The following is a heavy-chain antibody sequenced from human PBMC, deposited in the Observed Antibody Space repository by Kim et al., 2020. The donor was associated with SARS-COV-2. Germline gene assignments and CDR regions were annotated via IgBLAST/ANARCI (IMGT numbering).Heavy chain of an antibody. Sequence: YYADSVKGRFTISRDNANNSLYLQMNSLRAEDTAVYYCARGSGSGYLPQHWGQGILVTVSS. D-gene: IGHD5-12*01. V-gene: IGHV3-11*01. J-gene: IGHJ4*02. CDR3: ARGSGSGYLPQH.